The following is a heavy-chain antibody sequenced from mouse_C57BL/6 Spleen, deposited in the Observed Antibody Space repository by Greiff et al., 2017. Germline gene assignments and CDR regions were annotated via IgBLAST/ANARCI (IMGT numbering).Heavy chain of an antibody. CDR2: IWTGGGT. CDR1: GFSLTSYA. J-gene: IGHJ4*01. CDR3: ARMDDGYYGGYAMDY. V-gene: IGHV2-9-1*01. Sequence: VKLVESGPGLVAPSQRLSITCTVSGFSLTSYAISWVRQPPGKGLEWLGVIWTGGGTNYNSALKSRLSISKDNSKSQVFLKMNSLQTDDTARYYCARMDDGYYGGYAMDYWGQGTSVTVSS. D-gene: IGHD2-3*01.